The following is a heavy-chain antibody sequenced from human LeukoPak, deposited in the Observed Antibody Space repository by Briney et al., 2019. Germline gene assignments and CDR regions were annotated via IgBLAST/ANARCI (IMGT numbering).Heavy chain of an antibody. J-gene: IGHJ5*02. V-gene: IGHV4-38-2*02. Sequence: SETLSLTCTVSGYSISSGYYWGWIRQPPRKGLEWSGSIYHSGSTYYNPSLKSRVTISVGTSKNQFSLKLSSVTAADTAVYYCARPSSPPGDWFDPWGQGTLVTVSS. CDR1: GYSISSGYY. CDR3: ARPSSPPGDWFDP. CDR2: IYHSGST.